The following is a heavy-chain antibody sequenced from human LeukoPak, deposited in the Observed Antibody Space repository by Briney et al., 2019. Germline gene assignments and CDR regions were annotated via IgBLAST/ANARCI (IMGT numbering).Heavy chain of an antibody. D-gene: IGHD4-11*01. CDR1: GGSISTYY. CDR2: VSYSGST. Sequence: SETLSLTCTVSGGSISTYYWSWIRQPPGKGLEWIGYVSYSGSTNYNPSLKSRVTISVDTSKNQFSLNLSSVTAADTAVYYCARGALAVTDFDYWGQGTLVTVSS. J-gene: IGHJ4*02. CDR3: ARGALAVTDFDY. V-gene: IGHV4-59*01.